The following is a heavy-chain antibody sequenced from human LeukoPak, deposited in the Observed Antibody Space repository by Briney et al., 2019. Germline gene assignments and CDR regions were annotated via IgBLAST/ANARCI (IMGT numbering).Heavy chain of an antibody. D-gene: IGHD5-18*01. J-gene: IGHJ4*02. CDR1: GGSISSYY. Sequence: SETLSLTCTVSGGSISSYYWSWIRQPPGKGLERIGYIYYSGSTNYNPSLKSRVTISVDTSKNQFSLKLSSVTAADTAVYYCARAAVDTAMVWGYYFDYWGQGTLVTVSS. CDR3: ARAAVDTAMVWGYYFDY. CDR2: IYYSGST. V-gene: IGHV4-59*01.